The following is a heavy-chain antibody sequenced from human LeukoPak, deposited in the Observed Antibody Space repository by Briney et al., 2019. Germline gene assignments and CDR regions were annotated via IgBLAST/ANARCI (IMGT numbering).Heavy chain of an antibody. J-gene: IGHJ4*02. D-gene: IGHD5-18*01. CDR3: ARAGVDTTLD. V-gene: IGHV4-4*02. Sequence: PSGTLSLACAASGYSIRSGYWWSWFRQPPGKGLKWIGEISHSGSTNYNPSLMSRVTISVDTSKNQFSLKLSSVTAADTAVYYCARAGVDTTLDWGQGTLVTVSS. CDR1: GYSIRSGYW. CDR2: ISHSGST.